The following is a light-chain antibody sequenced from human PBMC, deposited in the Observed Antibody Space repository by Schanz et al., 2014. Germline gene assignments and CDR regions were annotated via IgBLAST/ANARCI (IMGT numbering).Light chain of an antibody. J-gene: IGKJ1*01. CDR2: GAS. CDR3: QQYGSSPWT. V-gene: IGKV3-20*01. Sequence: EIVMTQSPATLSVSPGERATLSCRARQSVSSNLAWYQQKPGQAPRLLIYGASSRATGIPDRFSGSGSGTDFTLTISRLEPEDFAVYYCQQYGSSPWTFGQGTKVEIK. CDR1: QSVSSN.